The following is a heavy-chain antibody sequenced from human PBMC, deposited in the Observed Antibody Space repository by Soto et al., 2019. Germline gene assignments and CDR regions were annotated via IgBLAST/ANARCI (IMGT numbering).Heavy chain of an antibody. CDR1: GGTFSSYT. V-gene: IGHV1-69*02. Sequence: QVQLVQSGAEVKKPGSSVKVSCKASGGTFSSYTISWVRQAPGQGLEWMGRIIPILGIANYAQKFQGRVTITADKSTSTAYMELSSLRSEDTAVHYCARHSSGWYPFDYWGQGTLVTVSS. CDR2: IIPILGIA. D-gene: IGHD6-19*01. CDR3: ARHSSGWYPFDY. J-gene: IGHJ4*02.